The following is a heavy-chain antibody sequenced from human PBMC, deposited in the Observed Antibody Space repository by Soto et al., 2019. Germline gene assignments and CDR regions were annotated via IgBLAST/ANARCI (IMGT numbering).Heavy chain of an antibody. Sequence: QLQLQESGPGLVKPSETLSLTCTVSGGSISSSSYYWGWIRQPPGKGLEWIGRIYYSGSTYYNPSLKSRVTISVDTSKNQFSLKLSSVTAADTAVYYCARPGWDTAMVTGGFDYWGQGTLVTVSS. V-gene: IGHV4-39*01. CDR1: GGSISSSSYY. CDR2: IYYSGST. D-gene: IGHD5-18*01. J-gene: IGHJ4*02. CDR3: ARPGWDTAMVTGGFDY.